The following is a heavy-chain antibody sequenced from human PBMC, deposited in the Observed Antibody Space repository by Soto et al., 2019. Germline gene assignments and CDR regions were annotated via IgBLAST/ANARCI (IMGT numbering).Heavy chain of an antibody. J-gene: IGHJ4*02. V-gene: IGHV4-30-4*01. CDR3: AREGGESSDGLYYFDS. Sequence: QVQLQESGPGLVKPSQTLSITCTVSGGSTSSDNYWSWIRQPPGKGLEWIGHIYYSGNTDYNPSLKSRLAISIDTSKNQFSLKLSSVTAADTAVYFWAREGGESSDGLYYFDSWGQGSLVTVSS. CDR2: IYYSGNT. CDR1: GGSTSSDNY. D-gene: IGHD3-16*01.